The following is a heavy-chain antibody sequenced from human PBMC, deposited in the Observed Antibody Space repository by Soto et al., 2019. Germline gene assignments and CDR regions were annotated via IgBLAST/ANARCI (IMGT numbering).Heavy chain of an antibody. CDR3: ARGGVTGSPQGYYYGMDV. J-gene: IGHJ6*02. Sequence: EASVKVSCKASGYTFTGYYMHWVRQAPGQGLEWMGWINPNSGGTNYAQKFQGRVTMTRDTSISTAYMELRRLRSDDTAVYYCARGGVTGSPQGYYYGMDVWGQGTTVTVSS. CDR2: INPNSGGT. D-gene: IGHD1-20*01. V-gene: IGHV1-2*02. CDR1: GYTFTGYY.